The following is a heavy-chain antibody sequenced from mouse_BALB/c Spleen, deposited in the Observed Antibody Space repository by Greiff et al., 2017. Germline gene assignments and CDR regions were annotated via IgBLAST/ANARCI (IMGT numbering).Heavy chain of an antibody. CDR2: IYPGSGNT. D-gene: IGHD1-2*01. Sequence: QVQLQQSGAELARPGASVKLSCKASGYTFTDYYINWVKQRTGQGLEWIGEIYPGSGNTYYNEKFKGKATLTADKSSSTAYMQLSSLTSEDSAVYFCASSSYYGLARYYAMDYWGQGTSVTVSS. CDR1: GYTFTDYY. V-gene: IGHV1-77*01. J-gene: IGHJ4*01. CDR3: ASSSYYGLARYYAMDY.